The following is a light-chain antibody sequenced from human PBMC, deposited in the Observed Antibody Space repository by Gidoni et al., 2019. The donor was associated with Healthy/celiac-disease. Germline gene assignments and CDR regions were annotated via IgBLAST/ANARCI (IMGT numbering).Light chain of an antibody. J-gene: IGLJ1*01. CDR1: SSDVGGYTY. CDR2: DVS. V-gene: IGLV2-14*01. Sequence: SALPTPASESASPRQSITISCTGTSSDVGGYTYVAWYQQHPGKAPKLMIYDVSNRPSGVSNRFSGSKSGNTASLTISGLQAEDEADYYCSSYTSSSTYVFGTGTKVTVL. CDR3: SSYTSSSTYV.